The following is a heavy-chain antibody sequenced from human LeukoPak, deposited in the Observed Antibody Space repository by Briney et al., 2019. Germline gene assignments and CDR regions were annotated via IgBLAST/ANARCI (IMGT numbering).Heavy chain of an antibody. J-gene: IGHJ4*02. CDR3: AKGDTAMDTTLYY. V-gene: IGHV3-43*01. D-gene: IGHD5-18*01. Sequence: GGSLRLSCAASGFTFDDYTMHWVRQGPGKGLEWVSLIHWDGDSTYYADSVKGRFTISRDNSKNSLYLQMNSLRTEDTALYYCAKGDTAMDTTLYYWGQGTLVTVSS. CDR1: GFTFDDYT. CDR2: IHWDGDST.